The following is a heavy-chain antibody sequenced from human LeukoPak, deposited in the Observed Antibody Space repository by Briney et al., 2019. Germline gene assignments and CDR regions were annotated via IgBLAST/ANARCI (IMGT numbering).Heavy chain of an antibody. J-gene: IGHJ3*02. CDR3: ASGSGYCSGGSCSTPLQDAFDI. V-gene: IGHV1-2*02. Sequence: WASVKVSCKASGYTFTGFYFHWVRQAPGQGLEWMGWINPYTGETKYAQNFQGRVSMTRDTSITTAYMELSRLRSDDTAVYYCASGSGYCSGGSCSTPLQDAFDIWGQGTMVTVSS. D-gene: IGHD2-15*01. CDR1: GYTFTGFY. CDR2: INPYTGET.